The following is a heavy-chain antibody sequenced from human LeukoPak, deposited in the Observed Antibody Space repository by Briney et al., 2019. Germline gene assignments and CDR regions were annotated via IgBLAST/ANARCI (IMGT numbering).Heavy chain of an antibody. CDR1: GFTFSSYS. Sequence: GGSLRLSCAASGFTFSSYSMNWVRQAPGKGLEWVSYISSSSSTIYYADSVKGRFTISRDNSKNTLYLQMNSLRAEDTAVYYCAKSATGSYFDYWGQGTLVTVSS. CDR3: AKSATGSYFDY. J-gene: IGHJ4*02. CDR2: ISSSSSTI. V-gene: IGHV3-48*01. D-gene: IGHD1-1*01.